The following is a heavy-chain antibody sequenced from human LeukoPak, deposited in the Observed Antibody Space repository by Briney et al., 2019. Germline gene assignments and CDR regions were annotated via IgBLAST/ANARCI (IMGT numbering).Heavy chain of an antibody. Sequence: GGSLRLSCAASGFTFSNAWMGWVRQAPGKGLEWVGRIKSKTDGGTTDYAAPVKGRFTISRDDSKNTLYLQMNSLRAGDTAVYYCAKRGGLSSLFDPWGQGTLVTVSP. D-gene: IGHD2-15*01. CDR2: IKSKTDGGTT. V-gene: IGHV3-15*01. CDR1: GFTFSNAW. J-gene: IGHJ5*02. CDR3: AKRGGLSSLFDP.